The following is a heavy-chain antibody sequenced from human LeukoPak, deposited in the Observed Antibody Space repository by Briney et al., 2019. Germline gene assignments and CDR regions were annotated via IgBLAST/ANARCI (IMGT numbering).Heavy chain of an antibody. CDR1: GGSISSYY. J-gene: IGHJ4*02. D-gene: IGHD3-9*01. V-gene: IGHV4-59*08. CDR2: IYYSGST. CDR3: ARQRVAGGWLLYFDY. Sequence: ASETLSLTCTVSGGSISSYYWSWIRQPPGKGLEWIGYIYYSGSTNYNPSHKSRVTISVDTSKNQFSLKLSSVTAADTAVYYCARQRVAGGWLLYFDYWGQGTLVTVSS.